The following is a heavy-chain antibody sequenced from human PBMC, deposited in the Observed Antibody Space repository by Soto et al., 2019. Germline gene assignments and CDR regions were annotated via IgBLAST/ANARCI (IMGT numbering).Heavy chain of an antibody. J-gene: IGHJ4*02. V-gene: IGHV4-39*01. CDR1: GGSISSSSYY. Sequence: TLSLTCTVSGGSISSSSYYWGWIRQPPGKGLEWIGSIYYSGSTYYNPSLKSRVTISVDTSKNQFSLKLSSVTAADTAVYYCARPTRYGDYESSFDYWGQGTLVTVSS. CDR3: ARPTRYGDYESSFDY. CDR2: IYYSGST. D-gene: IGHD4-17*01.